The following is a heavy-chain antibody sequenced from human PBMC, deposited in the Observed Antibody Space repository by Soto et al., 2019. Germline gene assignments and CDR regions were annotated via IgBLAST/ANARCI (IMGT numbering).Heavy chain of an antibody. Sequence: GGTMRLSCAASGFTFSSYSRNWVRQAPGKGPEWISYISKSSSNILYVDSVKGRFTISRDNAKNLLYLQMSSLRDEDTAVYYCAREGQSESYPLGDSWGQGTLVTVSS. CDR1: GFTFSSYS. CDR2: ISKSSSNI. V-gene: IGHV3-48*02. CDR3: AREGQSESYPLGDS. J-gene: IGHJ4*02. D-gene: IGHD3-10*01.